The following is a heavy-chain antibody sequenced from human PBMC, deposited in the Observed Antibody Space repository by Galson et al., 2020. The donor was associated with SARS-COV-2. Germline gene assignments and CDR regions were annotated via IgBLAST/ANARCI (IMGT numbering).Heavy chain of an antibody. CDR3: ERDRSYDFWSGYYGGEFDP. D-gene: IGHD3-3*01. CDR1: GGSISSSSYY. CDR2: IYYSGST. V-gene: IGHV4-39*07. Sequence: SETLSLTCTVSGGSISSSSYYWGWIRQPPGKGLEWIGSIYYSGSTYYNPSLKSRVTISVDTSKNQFSLKLSSVTAADTAVYYCERDRSYDFWSGYYGGEFDPWGQGTLVTVSS. J-gene: IGHJ5*02.